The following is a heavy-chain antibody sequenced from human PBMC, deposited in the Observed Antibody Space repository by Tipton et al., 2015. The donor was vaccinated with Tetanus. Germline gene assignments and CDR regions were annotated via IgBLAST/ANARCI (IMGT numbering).Heavy chain of an antibody. CDR1: GYTFTSYG. Sequence: LVQSGAEVKKPGASVKVSCKASGYTFTSYGISWVRQAPGQGLEWMGWISAYNGNTNYAQKLQGRVTMTTDTSTSTAYMELSRLRSDDTAVYYCARASIPGYSSSWRDYWGQGTLVPVSS. D-gene: IGHD6-13*01. CDR3: ARASIPGYSSSWRDY. CDR2: ISAYNGNT. V-gene: IGHV1-18*01. J-gene: IGHJ4*02.